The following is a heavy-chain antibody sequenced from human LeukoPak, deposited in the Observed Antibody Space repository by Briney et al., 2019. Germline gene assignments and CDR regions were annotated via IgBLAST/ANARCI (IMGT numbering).Heavy chain of an antibody. Sequence: SETLSLTCTVSGGSISSFYWSWIRHPAGKGLEWIGRISATGSTNYSPSLKSRATISVEKSKNQVSLSLSSVTAADTAVYYCAREGRSDYYDSSGYPPSFDYRGQGTLVTVSS. CDR3: AREGRSDYYDSSGYPPSFDY. CDR2: ISATGST. D-gene: IGHD3-22*01. CDR1: GGSISSFY. V-gene: IGHV4-4*07. J-gene: IGHJ4*02.